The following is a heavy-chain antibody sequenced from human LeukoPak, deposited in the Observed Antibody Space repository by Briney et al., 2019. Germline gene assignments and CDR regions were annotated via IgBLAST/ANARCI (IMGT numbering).Heavy chain of an antibody. V-gene: IGHV3-21*01. CDR2: ISSSSSYI. CDR3: ARDLFAGTTPFGY. J-gene: IGHJ4*02. D-gene: IGHD1-1*01. Sequence: PGGSLRLSCAASGFTFSSYSMNWVRQAPGKGLEWVSSISSSSSYIYYADSVKGRFTISRDNAKNSLYLQMNSLRAEDTAAYYCARDLFAGTTPFGYWGQGTLVTVSS. CDR1: GFTFSSYS.